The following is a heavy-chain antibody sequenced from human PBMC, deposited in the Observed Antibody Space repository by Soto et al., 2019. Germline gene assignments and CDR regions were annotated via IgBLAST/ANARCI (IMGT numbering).Heavy chain of an antibody. CDR1: GGTFSSYA. Sequence: GASVKVSCKASGGTFSSYAISWVRQPPGQGLEWMGGIIPIFGTANYAQKFQGRVTITADESTSTAYMELSSLRSEDTAVYYCARDRKYYYDSSGYYFDYWGQGTLVTVSS. V-gene: IGHV1-69*13. CDR2: IIPIFGTA. CDR3: ARDRKYYYDSSGYYFDY. D-gene: IGHD3-22*01. J-gene: IGHJ4*02.